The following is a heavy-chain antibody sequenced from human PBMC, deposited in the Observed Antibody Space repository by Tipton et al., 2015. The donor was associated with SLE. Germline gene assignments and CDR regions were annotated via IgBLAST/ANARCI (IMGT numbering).Heavy chain of an antibody. CDR1: GGSISSHY. CDR3: ARGKTRVEY. V-gene: IGHV4-59*08. Sequence: TLSLTCTVSGGSISSHYWSWIRQAPGKGLEWIGYISNSETTNYNPSLKSRVTISVDTSKNQFSLKLRSVTAADTAVYYCARGKTRVEYWGQGTLVTVSS. J-gene: IGHJ4*02. CDR2: ISNSETT. D-gene: IGHD1-14*01.